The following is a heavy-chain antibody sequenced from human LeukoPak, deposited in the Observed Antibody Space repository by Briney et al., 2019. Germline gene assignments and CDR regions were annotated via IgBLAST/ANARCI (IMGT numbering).Heavy chain of an antibody. V-gene: IGHV3-21*01. CDR1: GFTFSSYK. CDR2: ISNSSNYI. Sequence: GGSLRLSCAASGFTFSSYKMNWVRQAPGKGLEWVSSISNSSNYIYYADSVKGRFTISRDNAKNSLFLQMNSLRAEDTAVFYCGRGTVATGLDYWGQGTLVTVSS. J-gene: IGHJ4*02. D-gene: IGHD4-17*01. CDR3: GRGTVATGLDY.